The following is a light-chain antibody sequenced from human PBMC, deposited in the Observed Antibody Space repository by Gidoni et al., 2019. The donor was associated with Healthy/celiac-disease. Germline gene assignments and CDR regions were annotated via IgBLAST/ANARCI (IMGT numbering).Light chain of an antibody. CDR3: QQLNSYPLT. CDR2: AAS. CDR1: QGISSY. J-gene: IGKJ4*01. V-gene: IGKV1-9*01. Sequence: SASVGDRVTITCRASQGISSYLAWYQQKPGKAPQLLIYAASTLQSGVPSRFSGSGSGTAFTLTISSLQPEDFATYYCQQLNSYPLTFGGGTKVEIK.